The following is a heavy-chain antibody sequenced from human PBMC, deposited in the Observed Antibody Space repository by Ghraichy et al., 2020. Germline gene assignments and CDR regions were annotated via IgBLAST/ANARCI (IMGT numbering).Heavy chain of an antibody. D-gene: IGHD2-15*01. J-gene: IGHJ2*01. CDR2: ISGSGGST. CDR1: GFTFSSYA. Sequence: LSLTCAASGFTFSSYAMSWVRQAPGKGLEWVSAISGSGGSTYYADSVKGRFTISRDNSKNTLYLQMNSLRAEDTAVYYCAKDKILAGLDWYFDLWGRGTLVTVSS. CDR3: AKDKILAGLDWYFDL. V-gene: IGHV3-23*01.